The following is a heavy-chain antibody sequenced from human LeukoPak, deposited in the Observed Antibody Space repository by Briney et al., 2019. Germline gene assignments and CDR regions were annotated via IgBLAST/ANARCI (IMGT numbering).Heavy chain of an antibody. CDR2: IYYSGST. CDR3: ARRTYYDFWSGNNWFDP. J-gene: IGHJ5*02. V-gene: IGHV4-39*01. CDR1: GGSISSSSYY. Sequence: SETLSLTCTVSGGSISSSSYYWGWIRQPPGKGLEWIGSIYYSGSTYYNPSLKSRVTISVDTSKNQFSLKLSSVTAADTAVYYCARRTYYDFWSGNNWFDPWAREPWSPSPQ. D-gene: IGHD3-3*01.